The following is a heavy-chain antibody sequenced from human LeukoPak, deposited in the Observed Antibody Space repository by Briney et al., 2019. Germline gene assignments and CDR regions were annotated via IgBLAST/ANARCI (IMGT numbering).Heavy chain of an antibody. J-gene: IGHJ4*02. D-gene: IGHD4-17*01. CDR3: AITGGPTVTAFDL. CDR1: GFTFSSLG. CDR2: MWFDGSNQ. V-gene: IGHV3-33*03. Sequence: PGRSLRLSCAASGFTFSSLGMHWVRQAPGKGLEWVAVMWFDGSNQYYADSVKGRFTISRDNAKSSLYLQMNSLRVEDTAVYYCAITGGPTVTAFDLWGQGVLVTVSS.